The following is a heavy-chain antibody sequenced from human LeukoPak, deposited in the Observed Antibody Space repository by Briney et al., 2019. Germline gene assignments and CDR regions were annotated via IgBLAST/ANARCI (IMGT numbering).Heavy chain of an antibody. Sequence: GGSLRLSCAASGFIFKKYWMNWVRQVPGKGLECLANIKEDGSETYYADSVKGRFTISRGNAKNSLYLQMNSLRAEDTAVYYCARGRFNYDSSGYSSFYHWGQGTLVTVSS. CDR2: IKEDGSET. CDR1: GFIFKKYW. V-gene: IGHV3-7*01. CDR3: ARGRFNYDSSGYSSFYH. J-gene: IGHJ4*02. D-gene: IGHD3-22*01.